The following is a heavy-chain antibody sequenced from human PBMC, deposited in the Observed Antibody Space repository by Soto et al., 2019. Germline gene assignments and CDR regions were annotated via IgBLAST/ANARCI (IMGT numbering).Heavy chain of an antibody. V-gene: IGHV4-59*08. D-gene: IGHD6-19*01. Sequence: QVQLQESGPGLVKPSETLSLTCTVSGGSISSYYWSWIRQPPGKGLEWIGYIYYSGSTNYNPSLKSRVTISVATSKNQFSLKLSSVTAADTAVYYCARLIAVAAPDYWGQGTLVTVSS. CDR2: IYYSGST. CDR1: GGSISSYY. J-gene: IGHJ4*02. CDR3: ARLIAVAAPDY.